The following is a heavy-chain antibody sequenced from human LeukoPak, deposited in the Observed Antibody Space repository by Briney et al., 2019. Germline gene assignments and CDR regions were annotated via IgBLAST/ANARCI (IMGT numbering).Heavy chain of an antibody. CDR1: GYTFTSYG. Sequence: ASVKVSCKASGYTFTSYGISWVRQAPGQGLEWMGWISAYNGNTNYAQKLQGRVTMTTDTSTSTAYMELRSLRSDDTAVYYCARVAAGNYYYYYYMDVWGKGTTVTVSS. CDR3: ARVAAGNYYYYYYMDV. V-gene: IGHV1-18*01. CDR2: ISAYNGNT. J-gene: IGHJ6*03. D-gene: IGHD6-13*01.